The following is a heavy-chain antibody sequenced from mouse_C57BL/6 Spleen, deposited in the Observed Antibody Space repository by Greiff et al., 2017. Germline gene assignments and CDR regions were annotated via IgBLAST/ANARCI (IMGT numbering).Heavy chain of an antibody. CDR3: ARGYDGYSYAMDY. Sequence: VQLQQPGAELVKPGASVKLSCKASGYTFTSYWMHWVKQRPGQGLEWIGMIHPNSGSTNYNEKFKSKATLTVDKSSSTAYMQLSSLTSEDSAVYYCARGYDGYSYAMDYWGQGTSVTVSS. CDR1: GYTFTSYW. J-gene: IGHJ4*01. V-gene: IGHV1-64*01. CDR2: IHPNSGST. D-gene: IGHD2-3*01.